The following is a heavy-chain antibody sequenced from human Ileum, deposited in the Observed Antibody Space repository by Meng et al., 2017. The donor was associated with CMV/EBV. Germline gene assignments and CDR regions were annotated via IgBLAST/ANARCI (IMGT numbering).Heavy chain of an antibody. CDR2: IFATGTT. V-gene: IGHV4-4*07. Sequence: QVKLQWSGLGLVKPSAPLSLTCTVSGASLNDYYWSWIRQPAGKGLEWIGRIFATGTTNYNPSLKSRVTMSVDTSKNQFSLKLTSVTAADTAVYFCARDRFDPWGQGALVTVSS. CDR3: ARDRFDP. J-gene: IGHJ5*02. CDR1: GASLNDYY.